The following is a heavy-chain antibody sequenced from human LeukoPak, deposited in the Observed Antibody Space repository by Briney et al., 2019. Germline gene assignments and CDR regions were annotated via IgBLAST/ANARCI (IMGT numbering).Heavy chain of an antibody. V-gene: IGHV3-66*01. CDR3: ARALLYSSGCAFDY. CDR2: IYSGGST. Sequence: GGSLRLSCAASGFTVSSNYMSWVRQAPGKGLDWVSVIYSGGSTYYADSVKGRFTISRDNSKNTLYLQMNSLRAEDTAVYYCARALLYSSGCAFDYWGQGTLVTVSS. D-gene: IGHD6-19*01. J-gene: IGHJ4*02. CDR1: GFTVSSNY.